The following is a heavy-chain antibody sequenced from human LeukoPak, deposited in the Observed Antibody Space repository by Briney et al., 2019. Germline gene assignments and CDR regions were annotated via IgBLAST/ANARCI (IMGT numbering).Heavy chain of an antibody. CDR3: ARAPSYYDFWTGYYDHYYMDV. Sequence: GGSLRLSCAASGFTFSSYKMNWVRQAPGKGLEWVSSISSSSSYIYYSDSVKGRFTISRDNAKKSLCLQMNSLRAEDTAVYYCARAPSYYDFWTGYYDHYYMDVWGKGTTVTVSS. CDR2: ISSSSSYI. J-gene: IGHJ6*03. V-gene: IGHV3-21*01. CDR1: GFTFSSYK. D-gene: IGHD3-3*01.